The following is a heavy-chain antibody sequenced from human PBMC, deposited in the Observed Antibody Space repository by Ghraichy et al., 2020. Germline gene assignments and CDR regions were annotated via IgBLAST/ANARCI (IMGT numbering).Heavy chain of an antibody. V-gene: IGHV3-30*02. Sequence: GESLRLSCVASGFIFSNNGMHWVRQAPGKGLEWVALMRYDGTNNYYADSVKGRFTVSRDTSTNTLYLHMSTLRPEDTAVYYCGKDYTWAIDFCGQGTMVTVSS. CDR1: GFIFSNNG. CDR2: MRYDGTNN. J-gene: IGHJ3*01. CDR3: GKDYTWAIDF. D-gene: IGHD7-27*01.